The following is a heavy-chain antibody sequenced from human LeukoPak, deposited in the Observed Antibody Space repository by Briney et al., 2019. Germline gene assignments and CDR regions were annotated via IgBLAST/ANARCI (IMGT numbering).Heavy chain of an antibody. CDR2: ISGDGTRT. J-gene: IGHJ4*02. V-gene: IGHV3-23*01. CDR1: GFSFSSYA. Sequence: GGSLRLSCAASGFSFSSYAMTWARQAPVKGLEWVSAISGDGTRTYYADSVKSRFTISRDNSKNTLYLEMSSLRVEDTAIYYCAKWPEGAMDYFDYWGQGTLVTVSS. CDR3: AKWPEGAMDYFDY. D-gene: IGHD3-16*01.